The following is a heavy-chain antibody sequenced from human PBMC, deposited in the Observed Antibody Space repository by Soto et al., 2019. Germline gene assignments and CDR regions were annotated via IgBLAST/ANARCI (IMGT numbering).Heavy chain of an antibody. CDR2: ISAYNGNT. V-gene: IGHV1-18*01. Sequence: ASVKVSCKASGYTFTSYGISWVRQAPGQGLEWMGWISAYNGNTNYAQKLQGRVTMTTDTSTSTAYMELRSLRSDDTAVYYCARDRMYNWNYGWFDPWGQGTLVTVDS. CDR1: GYTFTSYG. CDR3: ARDRMYNWNYGWFDP. J-gene: IGHJ5*02. D-gene: IGHD1-7*01.